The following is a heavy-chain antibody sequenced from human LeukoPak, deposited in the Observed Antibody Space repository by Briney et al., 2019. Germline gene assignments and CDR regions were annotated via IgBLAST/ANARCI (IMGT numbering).Heavy chain of an antibody. CDR1: GFTFSSYS. CDR2: ISSSSTSI. J-gene: IGHJ4*02. D-gene: IGHD2-2*01. Sequence: GGSLRLSCAASGFTFSSYSMNWVRQAPGKGLEWVSSISSSSTSIYYVDSVRGRFTISRDNSKSTVFLQMNGLRAEDTAVYYCADIPTPDYWGQGTLVTVSS. CDR3: ADIPTPDY. V-gene: IGHV3-21*04.